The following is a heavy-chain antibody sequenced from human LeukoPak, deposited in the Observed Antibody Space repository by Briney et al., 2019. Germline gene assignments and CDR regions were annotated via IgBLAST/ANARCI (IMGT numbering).Heavy chain of an antibody. D-gene: IGHD3-22*01. CDR2: ISAYNGNT. J-gene: IGHJ6*04. CDR3: AKDSGYDFGSGYDSSGYSSWLDV. V-gene: IGHV1-18*01. CDR1: GYTFTSYG. Sequence: ASVKVSCKASGYTFTSYGISWVRQAPGQGLEWKGWISAYNGNTNYAQKLQGRVTMTTDTSTSTAYMELRSLRSDDTALYYCAKDSGYDFGSGYDSSGYSSWLDVWGKGTTVTISS.